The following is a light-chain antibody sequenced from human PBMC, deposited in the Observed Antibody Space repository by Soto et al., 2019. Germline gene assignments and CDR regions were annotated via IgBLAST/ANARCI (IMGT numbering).Light chain of an antibody. J-gene: IGKJ1*01. CDR2: DAS. Sequence: DIQMTQYPSTLSASVGDRVTITCRASQSISSWLAWYQQKPGKAPKLLIYDASSLESGVQSSFSGRGTGTEFPLTISSLQPDDYATYSCQQYTSYPLTFGQGTKVEIK. CDR1: QSISSW. CDR3: QQYTSYPLT. V-gene: IGKV1-5*01.